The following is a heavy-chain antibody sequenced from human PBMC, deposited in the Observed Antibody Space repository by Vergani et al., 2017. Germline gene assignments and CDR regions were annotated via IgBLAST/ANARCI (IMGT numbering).Heavy chain of an antibody. V-gene: IGHV3-30*18. CDR3: AKDAIAAGADGRCCYYMDV. J-gene: IGHJ6*03. CDR1: GFTFSSPG. CDR2: ISYGGSNT. D-gene: IGHD6-13*01. Sequence: QVQLVESGGGVVQPGRSLRLSCAASGFTFSSPGMHRVRQAPGKGLEWVAVISYGGSNTYYADSVEGRFTISRDNSKNTRDLQRNSLRAEDTAVYYCAKDAIAAGADGRCCYYMDVWGRGTTVTVSS.